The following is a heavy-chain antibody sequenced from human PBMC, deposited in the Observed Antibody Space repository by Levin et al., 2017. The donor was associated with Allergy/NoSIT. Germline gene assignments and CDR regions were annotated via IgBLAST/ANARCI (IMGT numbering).Heavy chain of an antibody. J-gene: IGHJ4*02. CDR1: GFTFSDYY. CDR2: ISSSGSTI. D-gene: IGHD6-19*01. V-gene: IGHV3-11*01. Sequence: LSLTCAASGFTFSDYYMSWIRQAPGKGLEWVSYISSSGSTIYYADSVKGRFTISRDNAKNSLYLQMNSLRAEDTAVYYCARGVLAVAGSREDYWGQGTLVTVSS. CDR3: ARGVLAVAGSREDY.